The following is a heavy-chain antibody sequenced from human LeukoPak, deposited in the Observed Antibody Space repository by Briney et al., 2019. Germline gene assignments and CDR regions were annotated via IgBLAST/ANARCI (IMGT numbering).Heavy chain of an antibody. CDR1: GFTFSSYT. D-gene: IGHD2-15*01. CDR2: MSDPHSGSET. J-gene: IGHJ4*02. Sequence: GGSLRLSCAASGFTFSSYTMNWVRQALGHGLEWFSTMSDPHSGSETHKTDPAKGGFTIPRNDSLNTVYLQMNSPRAEDTAVYYCTTRLQHHFDHWGQGTQVTVSS. V-gene: IGHV3-23*01. CDR3: TTRLQHHFDH.